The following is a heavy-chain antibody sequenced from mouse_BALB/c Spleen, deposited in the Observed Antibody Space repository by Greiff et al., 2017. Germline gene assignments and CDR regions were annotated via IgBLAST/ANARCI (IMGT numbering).Heavy chain of an antibody. D-gene: IGHD1-1*01. CDR1: GYSITSGYY. J-gene: IGHJ2*01. CDR3: ASDYYGSSYFDY. CDR2: ISYDGSN. Sequence: DVQLQESGPGLVKPSQSLSLTCSVTGYSITSGYYWNWIRQFPGNKLEWMGYISYDGSNNYNPSLKNRISITRDTSKNQFFLKLNSVTTEDTATYYCASDYYGSSYFDYWGQGTTLTVSS. V-gene: IGHV3-6*02.